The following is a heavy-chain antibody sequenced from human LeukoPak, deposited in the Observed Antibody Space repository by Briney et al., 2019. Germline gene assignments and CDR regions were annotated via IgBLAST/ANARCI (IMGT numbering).Heavy chain of an antibody. CDR1: GGTFSSYA. D-gene: IGHD3-22*01. CDR3: ARAPAYDSSGYYSNWFDP. J-gene: IGHJ5*02. CDR2: IIPILGIA. V-gene: IGHV1-69*04. Sequence: ASVKVSCKASGGTFSSYAISWVRQAPGQGLEWMGRIIPILGIANYAQKFQGRVTITADKSTSTAYMELNSLRSEDTAVYYCARAPAYDSSGYYSNWFDPWGQGTLVTVSS.